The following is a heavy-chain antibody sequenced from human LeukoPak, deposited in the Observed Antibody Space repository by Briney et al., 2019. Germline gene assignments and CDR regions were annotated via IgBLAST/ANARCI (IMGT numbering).Heavy chain of an antibody. CDR1: GFTFSNYA. J-gene: IGHJ6*02. Sequence: GGSLRLSCAASGFTFSNYAMSWVRQAPGKGLEWVSAVRGSADNTFYADSVKGRFTISRDKSKNTLYLQMNSLRAEDTAVYYCAKVTWTRGVDDMDVWGQGTTVTVSS. CDR3: AKVTWTRGVDDMDV. D-gene: IGHD3-16*01. CDR2: VRGSADNT. V-gene: IGHV3-23*01.